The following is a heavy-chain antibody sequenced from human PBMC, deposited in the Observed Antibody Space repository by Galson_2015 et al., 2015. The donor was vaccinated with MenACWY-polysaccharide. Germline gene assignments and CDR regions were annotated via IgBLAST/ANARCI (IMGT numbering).Heavy chain of an antibody. CDR1: GFTFNNHW. CDR3: ARGITSSN. Sequence: SMRLSCAAYGFTFNNHWMNWVRHAPGKGLMWVSSINRDGSNTDYEDSVKGRFTISRDNAKNTMFLQMNSLRAEDTAVYYCARGITSSNWGQGTLFTVSS. J-gene: IGHJ4*02. D-gene: IGHD6-6*01. CDR2: INRDGSNT. V-gene: IGHV3-74*01.